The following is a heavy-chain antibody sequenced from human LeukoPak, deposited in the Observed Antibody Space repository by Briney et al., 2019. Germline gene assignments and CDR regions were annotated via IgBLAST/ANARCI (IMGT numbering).Heavy chain of an antibody. Sequence: ASVKVSCKASGYTFTGYYMHWVRQAPGQGLEWMGWINPNSGGTNYAQKFQGWVTMTRDTSISTAYMELSRLRSDDTAVYYCARDCCSGGSCYFDYWGQGTLVTVSS. V-gene: IGHV1-2*04. D-gene: IGHD2-15*01. J-gene: IGHJ4*02. CDR2: INPNSGGT. CDR1: GYTFTGYY. CDR3: ARDCCSGGSCYFDY.